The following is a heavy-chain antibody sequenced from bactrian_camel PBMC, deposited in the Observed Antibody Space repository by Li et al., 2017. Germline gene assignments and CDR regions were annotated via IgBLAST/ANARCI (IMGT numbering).Heavy chain of an antibody. J-gene: IGHJ7*01. CDR1: GFAFDDYE. Sequence: VQLVESGGNLVQPGSSLRVSCAAAGFAFDDYEMTWVRQASGKGLEWVSTIHSDDRITYVTDSVKGRFTISRDNAKNTVILQMTALKSEDTALYYCVTHLRGYGDNLYSIHGMDYWGKGTQVTVS. D-gene: IGHD6*01. CDR2: IHSDDRIT. V-gene: IGHV3-1*01.